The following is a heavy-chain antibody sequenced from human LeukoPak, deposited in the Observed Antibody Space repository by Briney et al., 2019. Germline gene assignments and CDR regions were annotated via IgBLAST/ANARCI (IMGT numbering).Heavy chain of an antibody. V-gene: IGHV3-23*01. CDR2: ISGLSGRT. D-gene: IGHD3-22*01. CDR1: GFGFSSYG. J-gene: IGHJ4*01. CDR3: ASWAGIVATYSGPFDF. Sequence: GGSLRLSCATSGFGFSSYGMSWVRQAPGKGLEWVSSISGLSGRTYYADSVKGRVTISRDNSKNALSLQMNSLRAEDTAVYYCASWAGIVATYSGPFDFWGHGTLVTVSA.